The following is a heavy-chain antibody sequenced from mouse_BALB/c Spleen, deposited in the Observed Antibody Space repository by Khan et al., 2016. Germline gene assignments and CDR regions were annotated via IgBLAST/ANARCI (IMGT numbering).Heavy chain of an antibody. Sequence: VQLKESGPGLVKPSQSLSLTCTVTGYSITSDYAWNWIRQFPGNKLEWMGYISYSGSTSYNPSLKSRISITRDTSKNQFFLQLNSVTTEDTATDDCARYYDYYCDCWGQGTTLTVSS. CDR2: ISYSGST. J-gene: IGHJ2*01. CDR3: ARYYDYYCDC. CDR1: GYSITSDYA. D-gene: IGHD2-4*01. V-gene: IGHV3-2*02.